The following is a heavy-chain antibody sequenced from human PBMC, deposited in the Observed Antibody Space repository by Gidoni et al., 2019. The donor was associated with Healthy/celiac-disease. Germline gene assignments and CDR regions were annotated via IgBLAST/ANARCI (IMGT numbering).Heavy chain of an antibody. D-gene: IGHD3-10*01. Sequence: QVTLRESGPALVKPTQTLKLTCTFSGFSLSTSGMCVSWIRQPPGKALEWLARIAWDDDKYYSTSLTTSLTISKDTSKNHVVLTMTNMYPVDTATYYCARIPTMVRGVILNDAFDIWGQGTMVTVSS. CDR1: GFSLSTSGMC. V-gene: IGHV2-70*15. J-gene: IGHJ3*02. CDR3: ARIPTMVRGVILNDAFDI. CDR2: IAWDDDK.